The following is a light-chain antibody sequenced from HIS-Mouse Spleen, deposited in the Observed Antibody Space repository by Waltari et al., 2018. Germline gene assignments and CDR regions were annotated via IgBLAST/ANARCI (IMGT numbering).Light chain of an antibody. CDR1: ALPKKY. CDR2: EDS. Sequence: SYELTQPPSVSVSPGQTARITCSGDALPKKYAYWYQQKSGQAPVLVIYEDSKRPSGIPGRFSGSRSGTMATLTISGAQVEDEADYYCYSTDSSGNHRVFGGGTKLTLL. J-gene: IGLJ2*01. CDR3: YSTDSSGNHRV. V-gene: IGLV3-10*01.